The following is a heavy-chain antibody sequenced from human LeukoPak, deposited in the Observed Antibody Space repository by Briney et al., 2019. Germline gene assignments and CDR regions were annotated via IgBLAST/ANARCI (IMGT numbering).Heavy chain of an antibody. CDR1: GFIVSSKY. CDR2: IHSGGST. CDR3: ARMDLWRGTGGWSYFDY. J-gene: IGHJ4*02. V-gene: IGHV3-66*02. Sequence: GGSLRLSCATSGFIVSSKYMIWVRQAPGKGLEWVSVIHSGGSTYNADSVKGRFTISRDNSKNALYLQMNSLRPEDTAVYYCARMDLWRGTGGWSYFDYWGQGTLVTVSS. D-gene: IGHD1-14*01.